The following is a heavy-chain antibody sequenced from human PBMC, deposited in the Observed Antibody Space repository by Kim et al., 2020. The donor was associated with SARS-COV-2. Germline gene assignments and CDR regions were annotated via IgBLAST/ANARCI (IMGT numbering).Heavy chain of an antibody. J-gene: IGHJ6*02. V-gene: IGHV3-30*02. D-gene: IGHD6-13*01. CDR3: AKDGGSSWRGYYYYGMDV. Sequence: KGRFTITRDKSKNALYLQMNSLRAEDTAVYYCAKDGGSSWRGYYYYGMDVWGQGTTVTVSS.